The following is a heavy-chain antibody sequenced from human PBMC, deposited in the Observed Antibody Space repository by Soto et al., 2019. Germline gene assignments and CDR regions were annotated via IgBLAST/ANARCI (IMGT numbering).Heavy chain of an antibody. V-gene: IGHV1-3*01. Sequence: GASVKVSCKASGYTFTSYAMHWVRQAPGQRIEWMGWINAGNGNTKYSQKFQGRVTITRDTSASTAYMELSSLRPEDTAVYYCARDFRAYSGYHGRGAFVDYWGQGTLVTVSS. D-gene: IGHD5-12*01. J-gene: IGHJ4*02. CDR1: GYTFTSYA. CDR2: INAGNGNT. CDR3: ARDFRAYSGYHGRGAFVDY.